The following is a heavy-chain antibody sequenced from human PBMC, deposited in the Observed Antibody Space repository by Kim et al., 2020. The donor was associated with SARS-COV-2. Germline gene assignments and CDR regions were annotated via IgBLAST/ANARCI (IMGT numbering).Heavy chain of an antibody. Sequence: GGSLRLSCTASGFTFGDYAMSWVRQAPGKGLEWVGFIRSKAYGGTTEYAASVKGRFTISRDDSKSIAYLQMNSLKTEDTAVYYCTRVNVTWYYYGMDVWGQGTTVTVSS. CDR3: TRVNVTWYYYGMDV. CDR2: IRSKAYGGTT. V-gene: IGHV3-49*04. J-gene: IGHJ6*02. CDR1: GFTFGDYA. D-gene: IGHD4-4*01.